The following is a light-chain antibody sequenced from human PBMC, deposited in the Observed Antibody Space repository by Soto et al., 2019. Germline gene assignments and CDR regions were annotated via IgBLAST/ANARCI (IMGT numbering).Light chain of an antibody. V-gene: IGKV1-8*01. CDR2: AAS. J-gene: IGKJ4*01. CDR3: QQYYSYPLT. CDR1: QGISSY. Sequence: ASRMTQSPSSLSASTGVRVTITCRASQGISSYLAWYQQKPGKAPKLLIYAASTLQSGVPSRFSGSGSGTDFTLPISCLQSEDFATYYCQQYYSYPLTFGGGTKVEIK.